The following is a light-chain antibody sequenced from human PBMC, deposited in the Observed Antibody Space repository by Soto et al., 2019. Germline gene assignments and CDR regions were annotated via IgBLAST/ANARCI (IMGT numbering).Light chain of an antibody. CDR3: LQALQTPFT. J-gene: IGKJ3*01. V-gene: IGKV2-28*01. CDR1: QSLLHSNGYNY. Sequence: DIVMTQSPLSLPVTPGEPSSISCRSSQSLLHSNGYNYLDWYLQKPGQSPQLLIYLGSNRASGVPDRFSGSGSGTDFTLKISRVQAEDVGDYYCLQALQTPFTFGPGTKVDIQ. CDR2: LGS.